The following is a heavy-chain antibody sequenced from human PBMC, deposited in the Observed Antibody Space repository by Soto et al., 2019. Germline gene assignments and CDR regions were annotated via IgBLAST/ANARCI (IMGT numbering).Heavy chain of an antibody. D-gene: IGHD3-9*01. CDR1: GFTFTSSA. V-gene: IGHV1-58*02. J-gene: IGHJ6*03. CDR3: AAVREILTGYYGLYYYYYMDV. Sequence: ASVKVSCKASGFTFTSSAMQWVRQARGQRLEWIGWIVVGSGNTNYAQKFQERVTITRDMSTSTAYMELSSLRSEDTAVYYCAAVREILTGYYGLYYYYYMDVWGKGTTVTVPS. CDR2: IVVGSGNT.